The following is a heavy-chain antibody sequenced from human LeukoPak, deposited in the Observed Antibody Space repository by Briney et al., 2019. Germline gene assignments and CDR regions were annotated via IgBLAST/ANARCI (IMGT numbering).Heavy chain of an antibody. V-gene: IGHV3-7*03. CDR3: AREAGTGYFDY. J-gene: IGHJ4*02. CDR1: GFTFSSYW. Sequence: GGSLRLSCAASGFTFSSYWMSWVRQAPGKGLEWAANIKQDGSEKYYVDSVKGRFTISRDNAKNSLYLQMNSLRAEDTAVYYCAREAGTGYFDYWGQGTLVTVSS. CDR2: IKQDGSEK. D-gene: IGHD6-19*01.